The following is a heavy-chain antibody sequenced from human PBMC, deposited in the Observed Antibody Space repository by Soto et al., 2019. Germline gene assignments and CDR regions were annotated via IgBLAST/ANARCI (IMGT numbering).Heavy chain of an antibody. CDR1: GGSISSYY. J-gene: IGHJ4*02. Sequence: SETLSLTCTVSGGSISSYYWSWIRQPPGKGLEWIGYIYYSGSTNYNPSLKSRVTISVDTSKNQFSLKLSSVTAADTAVYYCARVGRPGAFDYRGQGTLVTSPQ. CDR2: IYYSGST. V-gene: IGHV4-59*01. CDR3: ARVGRPGAFDY. D-gene: IGHD7-27*01.